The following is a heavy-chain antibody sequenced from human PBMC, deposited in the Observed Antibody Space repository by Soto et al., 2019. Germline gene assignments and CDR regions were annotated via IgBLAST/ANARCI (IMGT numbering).Heavy chain of an antibody. V-gene: IGHV1-46*03. CDR2: INPSGGST. Sequence: ASVKVSCKASGYTFTIYYRHWVRQAPGQGLEWMGKINPSGGSTSYAQKFQGRVTMTRDTSTSTFYMELSSLRSEVTAVYYCARDLSFTIFGVGYDAFDIWGQGTMLTVSS. CDR1: GYTFTIYY. CDR3: ARDLSFTIFGVGYDAFDI. D-gene: IGHD3-3*01. J-gene: IGHJ3*02.